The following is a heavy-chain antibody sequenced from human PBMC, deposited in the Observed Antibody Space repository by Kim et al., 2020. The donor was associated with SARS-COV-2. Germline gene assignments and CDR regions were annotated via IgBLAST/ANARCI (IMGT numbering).Heavy chain of an antibody. CDR3: AKVVDFWSLTGLRFDP. Sequence: LSLTCAASGFTFSSYAMSWVRQAPGKGLEWVSAISGSGGSTYYADSVKGRFTISRDNSKNTLYLQMNSLRAEDTAVYYCAKVVDFWSLTGLRFDPWGQGTLVTVSS. D-gene: IGHD3-3*01. J-gene: IGHJ5*02. V-gene: IGHV3-23*01. CDR1: GFTFSSYA. CDR2: ISGSGGST.